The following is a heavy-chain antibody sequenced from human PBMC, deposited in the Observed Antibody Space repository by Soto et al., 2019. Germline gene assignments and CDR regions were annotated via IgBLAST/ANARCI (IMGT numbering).Heavy chain of an antibody. CDR1: GFTFTNAW. CDR3: STTKAGTNTFGI. V-gene: IGHV3-15*07. D-gene: IGHD1-7*01. J-gene: IGHJ3*02. Sequence: PGGSLRLSWEASGFTFTNAWMNWVRQAPGQGLEWVGRIRSNSDGGTTDYAAPVKGRFSISRDDSKNTLYLQMNSLKTEDTAVYYCSTTKAGTNTFGIWGQGTMVTVSS. CDR2: IRSNSDGGTT.